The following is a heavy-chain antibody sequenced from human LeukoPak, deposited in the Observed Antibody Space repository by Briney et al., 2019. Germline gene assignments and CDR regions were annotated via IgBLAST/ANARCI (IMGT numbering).Heavy chain of an antibody. Sequence: HPGGSLRLSCAASGFTFSSYSMNWVRQAPGKGLEWVSYISSSSSTIYYADSVKGRFTISRDNARNSLYLQMNSLRAEDTAVYYCARVLTYNWNYVVPPYYYMDVWGKGTTVTVSS. CDR3: ARVLTYNWNYVVPPYYYMDV. CDR1: GFTFSSYS. V-gene: IGHV3-48*04. D-gene: IGHD1-7*01. CDR2: ISSSSSTI. J-gene: IGHJ6*03.